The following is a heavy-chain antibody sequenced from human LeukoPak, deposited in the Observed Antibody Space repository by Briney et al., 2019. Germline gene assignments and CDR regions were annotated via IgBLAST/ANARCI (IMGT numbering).Heavy chain of an antibody. CDR1: GGSISSYY. CDR2: IYHSGST. V-gene: IGHV4-4*07. Sequence: PSETLSLTCTVSGGSISSYYWSWIRQPAGKGLEWIGSIYHSGSTYYNPSLKSRVTISVDTSKNQFSLKLSSVTAADTAVYYCARDWDTMIVTPQSRDAFDIWGQGTMVTVSS. J-gene: IGHJ3*02. CDR3: ARDWDTMIVTPQSRDAFDI. D-gene: IGHD3-22*01.